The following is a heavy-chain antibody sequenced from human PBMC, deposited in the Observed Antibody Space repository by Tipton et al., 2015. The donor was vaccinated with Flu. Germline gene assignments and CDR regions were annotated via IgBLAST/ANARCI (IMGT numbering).Heavy chain of an antibody. CDR1: GGSISSYY. Sequence: LRLSCIVSGGSISSYYWSWIRQTPEKGLEWIGNIYHSGSPYYNPSLKSRVTISVDTSKNQFSLKLSSVTAADTAVYYCARHGREFFYGSGTDYWGQGTLVTVSS. V-gene: IGHV4-59*08. D-gene: IGHD3-10*01. CDR3: ARHGREFFYGSGTDY. CDR2: IYHSGSP. J-gene: IGHJ4*02.